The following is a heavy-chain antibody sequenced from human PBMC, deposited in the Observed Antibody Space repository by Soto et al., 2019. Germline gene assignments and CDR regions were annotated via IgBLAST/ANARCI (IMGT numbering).Heavy chain of an antibody. J-gene: IGHJ4*02. CDR3: ARDRSGDYPYYFDY. CDR1: GLSFSSYW. Sequence: EVQLVESGGGLVQPGGSLRLSCTASGLSFSSYWMTWVRQSPGKGLEWVANIKPDGSEQYYVDSVKGRFTSSRDNAKNSLYLQMNSLRAEDTAVYYCARDRSGDYPYYFDYWGQGTLVTVSS. V-gene: IGHV3-7*01. D-gene: IGHD4-17*01. CDR2: IKPDGSEQ.